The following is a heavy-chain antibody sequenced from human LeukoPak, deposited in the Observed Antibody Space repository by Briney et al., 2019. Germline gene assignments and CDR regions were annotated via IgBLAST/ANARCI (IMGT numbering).Heavy chain of an antibody. J-gene: IGHJ3*02. Sequence: GGSLRLSCPASGFTFSSYEMNWLRQAPGKGLEWVSYISSSGSTIYYADSVKGRFTISRDNAKNSLYLQMNSLRAEDTAVYYCARDRERQWLAHDAFDIWGQGTMVTVSS. V-gene: IGHV3-48*03. CDR2: ISSSGSTI. D-gene: IGHD6-19*01. CDR3: ARDRERQWLAHDAFDI. CDR1: GFTFSSYE.